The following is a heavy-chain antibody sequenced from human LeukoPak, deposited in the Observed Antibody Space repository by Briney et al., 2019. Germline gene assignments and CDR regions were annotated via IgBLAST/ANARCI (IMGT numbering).Heavy chain of an antibody. V-gene: IGHV4-38-2*02. Sequence: SETLSLTCTVSGGSISSYYWSWIRPPPGKGLEWIGSIYHSGSTYYNPSLKSRVTISVDTSKNQFSLKLSSVTAADTAVYYCARDLGIAARPDYWGQGTLVTVSA. CDR3: ARDLGIAARPDY. D-gene: IGHD6-6*01. J-gene: IGHJ4*02. CDR1: GGSISSYY. CDR2: IYHSGST.